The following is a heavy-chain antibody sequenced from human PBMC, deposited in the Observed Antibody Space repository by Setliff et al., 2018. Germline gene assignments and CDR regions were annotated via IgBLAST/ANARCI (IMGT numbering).Heavy chain of an antibody. CDR1: GYSFTTNW. CDR2: IYPGDSDT. V-gene: IGHV5-51*01. D-gene: IGHD5-18*01. CDR3: ARLTPMADFDY. Sequence: PGESLKISCKASGYSFTTNWIGWVRQMPGKGLEWMGIIYPGDSDTRYSPSFKGQVTISADKSISTAYLQWSSLEASDTAMYYCARLTPMADFDYWGQGTLVTVSS. J-gene: IGHJ4*02.